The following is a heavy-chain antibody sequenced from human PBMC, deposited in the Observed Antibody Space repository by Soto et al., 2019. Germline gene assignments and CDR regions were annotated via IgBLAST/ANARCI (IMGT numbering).Heavy chain of an antibody. CDR1: GFTFSSYA. Sequence: QVQLVESGGGVVQPGRSLRLSCAASGFTFSSYAMHWVRQAPGKGLEWVAVISYDGSNKYYADSVKGRFTISRDNSKNTLYLQMNSLRAEDTAVYYCARDKLREGLYSSGWYGGYYYYGMDVWGQGTTVTVSS. D-gene: IGHD6-19*01. CDR2: ISYDGSNK. V-gene: IGHV3-30-3*01. J-gene: IGHJ6*02. CDR3: ARDKLREGLYSSGWYGGYYYYGMDV.